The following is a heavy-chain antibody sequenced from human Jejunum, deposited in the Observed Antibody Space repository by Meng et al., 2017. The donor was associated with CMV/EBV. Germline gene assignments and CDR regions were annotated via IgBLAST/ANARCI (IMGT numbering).Heavy chain of an antibody. CDR1: GFTVSNYE. D-gene: IGHD2-2*02. V-gene: IGHV3-48*03. CDR3: VKDLLSRYTNRDY. J-gene: IGHJ4*02. CDR2: ITSSGSTK. Sequence: PGFTVSNYEMNWFRQAPGKGLEWVSLITSSGSTKYYADSVAGRFTISRDNAKNSLLLHMSSLRAEDTAIYYCVKDLLSRYTNRDYWGQGTLVTVSS.